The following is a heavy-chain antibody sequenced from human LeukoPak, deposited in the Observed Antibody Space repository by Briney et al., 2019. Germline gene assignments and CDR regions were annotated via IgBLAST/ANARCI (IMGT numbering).Heavy chain of an antibody. CDR2: INQRGST. J-gene: IGHJ1*01. Sequence: TCEVFGGXFSGYWWGWGHDSPGRWLEWIGEINQRGSTNNNPSLKSRVTISVATSKNQFSLKLSSVTAADTAVYYCAGKLLSKSATFQHWGQGTLVTVSS. V-gene: IGHV4-34*01. D-gene: IGHD2-2*01. CDR3: AGKLLSKSATFQH. CDR1: GGXFSGYW.